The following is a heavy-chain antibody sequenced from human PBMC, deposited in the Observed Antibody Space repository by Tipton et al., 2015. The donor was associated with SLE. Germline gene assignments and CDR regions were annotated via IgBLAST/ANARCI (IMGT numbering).Heavy chain of an antibody. D-gene: IGHD3-9*01. CDR3: ARVFDWYHAFDI. J-gene: IGHJ3*02. CDR1: GGSISSYY. CDR2: IYTSGST. V-gene: IGHV4-4*07. Sequence: TLSLTCTVSGGSISSYYWSWIRQPAGKGLGWIGRIYTSGSTNYNPSLKSRVTMSVDTSKNQFSLKLSSVTAADTAVYYCARVFDWYHAFDIWGQGTMVTVSS.